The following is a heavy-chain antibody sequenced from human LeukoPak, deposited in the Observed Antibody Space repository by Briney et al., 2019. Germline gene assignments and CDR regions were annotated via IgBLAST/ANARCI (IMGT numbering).Heavy chain of an antibody. CDR2: ISGSGGST. J-gene: IGHJ4*02. D-gene: IGHD3-22*01. CDR1: GFTFSSYG. Sequence: AGGSLRLSCAASGFTFSSYGMSWVRQAPGKGLEWVSAISGSGGSTYYADSVKGRFTISRDNSKNTLYLQMNSLRAEDTAVYYCAKDHQLGPDYYDSSGYYFDYWGQGTLVTVSS. V-gene: IGHV3-23*01. CDR3: AKDHQLGPDYYDSSGYYFDY.